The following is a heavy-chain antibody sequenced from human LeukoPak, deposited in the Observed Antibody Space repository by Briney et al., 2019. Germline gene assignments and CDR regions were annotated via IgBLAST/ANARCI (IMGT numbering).Heavy chain of an antibody. Sequence: GGSLRLSCAASGFNFSDFYMSWVRQAPGKGLEWLSYISSSSSNANYADSVKGRFTISRDNAKNSLYLQLNSLRAEDTAVYYCARRSVAGTWDFDYWGQGTLVTVSS. J-gene: IGHJ4*02. D-gene: IGHD6-19*01. CDR2: ISSSSSNA. V-gene: IGHV3-11*03. CDR3: ARRSVAGTWDFDY. CDR1: GFNFSDFY.